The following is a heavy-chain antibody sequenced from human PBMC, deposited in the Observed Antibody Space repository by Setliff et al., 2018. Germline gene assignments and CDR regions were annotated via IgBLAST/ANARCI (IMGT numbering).Heavy chain of an antibody. V-gene: IGHV1-18*01. Sequence: ASVKVSCKTSGFMFYTFGFSWVRHVPEQGFEWMGCISGYNGNTNYAQKFQDRVTVTMDTSTSTVYMELRSLRSDDTAMYYCARDTHQWDLLYFDSWGQGTLVTVSS. D-gene: IGHD1-26*01. CDR2: ISGYNGNT. CDR1: GFMFYTFG. CDR3: ARDTHQWDLLYFDS. J-gene: IGHJ4*02.